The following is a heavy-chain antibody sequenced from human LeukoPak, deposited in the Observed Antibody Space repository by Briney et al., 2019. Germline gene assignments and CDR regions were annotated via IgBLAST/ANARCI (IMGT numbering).Heavy chain of an antibody. Sequence: SVKVSCKASGSTFGSYANSWMRQAPGSGLEWMGEIIPNFGTANYAQKFQGRVTITADESTSTAYMELSSLRSEDTAVYYCARAGVGVYCSSTSCYTGVDYWGQGTLVTVSS. J-gene: IGHJ4*02. CDR2: IIPNFGTA. D-gene: IGHD2-2*02. CDR1: GSTFGSYA. CDR3: ARAGVGVYCSSTSCYTGVDY. V-gene: IGHV1-69*13.